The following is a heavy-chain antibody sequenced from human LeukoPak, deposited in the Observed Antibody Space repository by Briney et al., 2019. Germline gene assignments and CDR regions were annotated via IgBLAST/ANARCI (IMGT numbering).Heavy chain of an antibody. D-gene: IGHD4-17*01. CDR1: AFTFSSYG. V-gene: IGHV3-30*02. J-gene: IGHJ4*02. Sequence: GGSLRLSCAASAFTFSSYGMHWVRQAPGKGLEWVAFNRYDGSNKYYADSVKGRFTISRDNAKNTLYLQMNSLRAEDTAVYYCARGPTVTDYWGQGTLVTVSS. CDR3: ARGPTVTDY. CDR2: NRYDGSNK.